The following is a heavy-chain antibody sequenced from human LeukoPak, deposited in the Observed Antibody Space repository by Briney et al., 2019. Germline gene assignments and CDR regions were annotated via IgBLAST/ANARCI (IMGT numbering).Heavy chain of an antibody. D-gene: IGHD3-9*01. CDR1: GFTFSDHA. J-gene: IGHJ4*02. CDR2: IPSMSDTI. V-gene: IGHV3-48*03. CDR3: AKGSIDWYYFDY. Sequence: PGGSLRLSCVASGFTFSDHAMNWIRQAPGKGLEWISYIPSMSDTIHYADSVMGRFTISRDNAKNSLFLQMNSLRAEDTAVYYCAKGSIDWYYFDYWGQGTLVTVSS.